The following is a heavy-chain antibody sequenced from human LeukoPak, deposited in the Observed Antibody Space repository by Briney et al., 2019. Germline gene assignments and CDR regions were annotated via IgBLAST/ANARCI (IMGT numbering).Heavy chain of an antibody. V-gene: IGHV3-74*01. D-gene: IGHD7-27*01. CDR1: GFTLSKYW. CDR3: VRDKTGWDDY. Sequence: GGSLRLSCAASGFTLSKYWVHWVRQTSGKGLEWVARINPEKTTINYADSVTGRFTISRDNAENTVYLEMNSLRADDTAIDHCVRDKTGWDDYWGQGTLVTVSS. CDR2: INPEKTTI. J-gene: IGHJ4*02.